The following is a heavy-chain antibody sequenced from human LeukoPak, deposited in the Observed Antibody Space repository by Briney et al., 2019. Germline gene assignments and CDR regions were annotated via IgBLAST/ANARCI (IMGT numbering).Heavy chain of an antibody. D-gene: IGHD1-26*01. CDR1: SGSISSSSYY. V-gene: IGHV4-39*01. Sequence: SETLSLTCPVSSGSISSSSYYWGWIRQRPGKGLEWIGSIYYSGSTYYNPSLKSRVTISVDTSKNQFSLKLSSVTAADTAVYYCASRSGSYYAFDIWGQGTMVTVSS. CDR2: IYYSGST. CDR3: ASRSGSYYAFDI. J-gene: IGHJ3*02.